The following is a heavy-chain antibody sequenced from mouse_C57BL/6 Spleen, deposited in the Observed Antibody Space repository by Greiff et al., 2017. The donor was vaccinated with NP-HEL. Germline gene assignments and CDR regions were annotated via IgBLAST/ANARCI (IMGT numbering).Heavy chain of an antibody. CDR3: ARDYYSY. Sequence: EVKLVESGGGLVKPGGSLKLSCAASGFTFSDYGMHWVRQAPEKGLEWVAYISRGSSTIYYADTVQGRFTISRYNAKNTLFLQMTSLRSEDTAMDYCARDYYSYWGQGTTLTVSS. D-gene: IGHD1-1*01. V-gene: IGHV5-17*01. J-gene: IGHJ2*01. CDR1: GFTFSDYG. CDR2: ISRGSSTI.